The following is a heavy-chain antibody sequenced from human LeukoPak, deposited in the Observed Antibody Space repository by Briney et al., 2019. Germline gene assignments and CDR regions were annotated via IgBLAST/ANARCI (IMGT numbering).Heavy chain of an antibody. D-gene: IGHD2-15*01. CDR1: GYTFTSYA. CDR2: INAGNGNT. V-gene: IGHV1-3*03. CDR3: SRDGMVASFDY. Sequence: ASVKVSCKASGYTFTSYAMHWVRQAPGQRLEWMGWINAGNGNTKYSQEFQGRVTITRDTSASTDYRELSSLRSEDMAVYYSSRDGMVASFDYWGQGTLVTVSS. J-gene: IGHJ4*02.